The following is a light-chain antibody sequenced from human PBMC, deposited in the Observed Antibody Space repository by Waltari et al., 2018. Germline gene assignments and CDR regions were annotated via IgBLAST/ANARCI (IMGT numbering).Light chain of an antibody. Sequence: QSALTQPPSASGSPGQSVTISCTGTSSDVGRFDYVSWYQQHPGQTPKLLIYNVRQRPSGVPDRFSGSKSGNTASLIVSGLQADDEADYYCSSYAGSNIVFGGGTKLIVL. CDR1: SSDVGRFDY. CDR2: NVR. CDR3: SSYAGSNIV. V-gene: IGLV2-8*01. J-gene: IGLJ2*01.